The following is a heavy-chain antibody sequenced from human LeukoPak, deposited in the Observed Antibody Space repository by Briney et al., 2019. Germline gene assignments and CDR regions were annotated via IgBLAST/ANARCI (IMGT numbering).Heavy chain of an antibody. J-gene: IGHJ4*02. CDR1: GGSFSGYY. V-gene: IGHV4-34*01. CDR3: ARVARFRDYVWGSYRFGRGGGLDY. CDR2: INHSGST. D-gene: IGHD3-16*02. Sequence: PSETLSLTCAVYGGSFSGYYWSWIRQPPGKGLEWIGEINHSGSTNYNPSLKSRVTISVDTSKNQFSLKLSSVTAADTAVYYCARVARFRDYVWGSYRFGRGGGLDYWGQGTLVTVSS.